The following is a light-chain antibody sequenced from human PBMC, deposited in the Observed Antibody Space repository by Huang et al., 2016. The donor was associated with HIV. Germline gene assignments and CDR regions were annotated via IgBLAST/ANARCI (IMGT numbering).Light chain of an antibody. J-gene: IGKJ1*01. CDR2: AAS. Sequence: DIQMTQSPFSLSASVGDRVTITCRASQDISNFLAWYQQKPGKAPKLLLYAASRLESGVPSRFGGSGSWTDYTLTISSLQPEDFATYYCQQYYSTPTWTFGQGTKVEIK. V-gene: IGKV1-NL1*01. CDR3: QQYYSTPTWT. CDR1: QDISNF.